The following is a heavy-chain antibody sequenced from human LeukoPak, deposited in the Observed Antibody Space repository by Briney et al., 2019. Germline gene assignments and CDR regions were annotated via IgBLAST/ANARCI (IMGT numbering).Heavy chain of an antibody. CDR3: AKGIWFGELLHDY. V-gene: IGHV3-30*18. CDR1: GFTFSSYG. CDR2: ISYDGSNK. Sequence: AGRSLRLSCAASGFTFSSYGMHWVRQAPGKGLEWVAVISYDGSNKYYADSVTGRFTISRDNSKNTLYLQMNSLRAEDTAVYYCAKGIWFGELLHDYWGQGTLVTVSS. D-gene: IGHD3-10*01. J-gene: IGHJ4*02.